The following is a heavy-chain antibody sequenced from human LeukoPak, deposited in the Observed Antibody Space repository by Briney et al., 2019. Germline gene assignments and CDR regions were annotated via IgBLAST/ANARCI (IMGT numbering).Heavy chain of an antibody. J-gene: IGHJ4*02. V-gene: IGHV3-9*03. Sequence: GGSLRLSCAASGFTFDDFSMHWVRQAPGKGLEWVSGISWNSGSIVYADSVKGRFTISRDRTKNSLYLQMNSLRAEDMALYYCARGNGYSTSGYVDYWGQGTLVTVSS. CDR2: ISWNSGSI. CDR3: ARGNGYSTSGYVDY. D-gene: IGHD6-13*01. CDR1: GFTFDDFS.